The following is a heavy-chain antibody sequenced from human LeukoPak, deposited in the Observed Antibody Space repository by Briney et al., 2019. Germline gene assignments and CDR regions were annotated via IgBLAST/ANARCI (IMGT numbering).Heavy chain of an antibody. CDR1: GYTFTSYG. V-gene: IGHV1-18*01. CDR3: ATGGALEYSSSGSFDY. J-gene: IGHJ4*02. D-gene: IGHD6-6*01. CDR2: ISAYNGNT. Sequence: GASVKVSCKASGYTFTSYGISWVRQAPGQGLEWMGWISAYNGNTNYAQKLQGRVTMTTDTSTSTAYMELRSLRSDDTAVYYCATGGALEYSSSGSFDYWGQGTLVTVSS.